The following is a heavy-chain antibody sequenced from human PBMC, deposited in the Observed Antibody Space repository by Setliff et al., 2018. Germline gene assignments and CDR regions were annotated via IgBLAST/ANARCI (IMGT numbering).Heavy chain of an antibody. CDR2: FDPEDGET. J-gene: IGHJ1*01. CDR1: GYTLTELS. Sequence: GASVKVSCKVSGYTLTELSMHWVRQAPGKGLEWMGGFDPEDGETIYAQKFQGRVTMTEDTSTDTAYMELSSLKSEETAVYYCARRPYDSSGYLQIQGVPGVVSGDVESALHRVCITFGTAIPVNSRDPFQ. V-gene: IGHV1-24*01. CDR3: ARRPYDSSGYLQIQGVPGVVSGDVESALHRVCITFGTAIPVNSRDPFQ. D-gene: IGHD3-22*01.